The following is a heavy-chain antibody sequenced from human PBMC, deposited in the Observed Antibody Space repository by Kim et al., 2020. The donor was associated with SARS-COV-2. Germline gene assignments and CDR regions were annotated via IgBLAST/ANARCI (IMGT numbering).Heavy chain of an antibody. CDR1: GFTVSSNY. CDR3: ARGDKGSGSYYNFDY. V-gene: IGHV3-53*01. CDR2: IYSGGST. J-gene: IGHJ4*02. Sequence: GGSLRLSCAASGFTVSSNYMSCVRQAPGKGLEWVSIIYSGGSTYYADSVKGRFTISRDNSKNTLYLQMNSLRAEDTAVYYCARGDKGSGSYYNFDYWGQGTLVTVSS. D-gene: IGHD3-10*01.